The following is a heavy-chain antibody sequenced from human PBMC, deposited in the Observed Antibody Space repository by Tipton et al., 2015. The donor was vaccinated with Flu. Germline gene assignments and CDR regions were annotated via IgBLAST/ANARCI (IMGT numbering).Heavy chain of an antibody. Sequence: TLSLTCTVSGGSISSYYWSWIRQPPGKGLEWIGYIYYSGSTNYNPSLKSRVNISVDTSKNQFSLKLSSVNAADTAVYYCARDLRFWHYYDISGYGGMDVWGQGTTVSVSS. CDR1: GGSISSYY. CDR3: ARDLRFWHYYDISGYGGMDV. CDR2: IYYSGST. V-gene: IGHV4-59*01. J-gene: IGHJ6*02. D-gene: IGHD3-22*01.